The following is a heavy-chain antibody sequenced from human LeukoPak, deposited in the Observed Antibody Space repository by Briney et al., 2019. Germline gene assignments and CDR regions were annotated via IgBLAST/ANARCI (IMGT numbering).Heavy chain of an antibody. J-gene: IGHJ3*02. Sequence: GGSLRLSCASSGFTFTSYSMNWVRQAPGKGLEWVSYISSSSSTIYYADSVKGRFTIFRDNAKNSLYLQMNSLRAEDTAVYYCARDGPYAFDIWGQGTMVTVSS. CDR3: ARDGPYAFDI. V-gene: IGHV3-48*04. CDR2: ISSSSSTI. CDR1: GFTFTSYS.